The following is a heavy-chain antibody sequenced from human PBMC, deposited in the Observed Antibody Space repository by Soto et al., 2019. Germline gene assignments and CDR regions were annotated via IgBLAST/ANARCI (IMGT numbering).Heavy chain of an antibody. CDR1: GYSFTSYW. D-gene: IGHD1-26*01. V-gene: IGHV5-51*01. CDR3: ATNRYSGSPSLDY. Sequence: GESLKISCNGSGYSFTSYWIAWVRQMPGKGLEWMGIIYPGDSDTRYSPSFQGQVTISADKSISTAYLQWSSLKASDTAMYYCATNRYSGSPSLDYWGQGTPVPVYS. CDR2: IYPGDSDT. J-gene: IGHJ4*02.